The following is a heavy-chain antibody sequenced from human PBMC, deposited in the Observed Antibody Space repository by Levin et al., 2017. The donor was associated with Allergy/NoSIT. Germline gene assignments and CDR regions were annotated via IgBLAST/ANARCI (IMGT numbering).Heavy chain of an antibody. Sequence: GESLKISCAASGFTFSGSAMHWVRQASGKGLEWVGRIRSKANSYATAYAASVKGRFTISRDDSKNTAYLQMNSLKTEDTAMYYCTRPGGGFYYDFWSGSSAFDYWGQGTLVTVSS. CDR3: TRPGGGFYYDFWSGSSAFDY. CDR1: GFTFSGSA. CDR2: IRSKANSYAT. V-gene: IGHV3-73*01. J-gene: IGHJ4*02. D-gene: IGHD3-3*01.